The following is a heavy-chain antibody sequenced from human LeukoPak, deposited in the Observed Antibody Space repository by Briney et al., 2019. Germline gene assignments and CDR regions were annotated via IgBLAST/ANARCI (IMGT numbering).Heavy chain of an antibody. CDR3: AKTLGYCSGGSCYSGVIDY. Sequence: GGALRLSCAASGFTFSSYGMSWVRQAPGKGLEWVSAISGSGGSTYYADSMKGRFTISRDNSKNTLYLQMNSLRAEDTAVYYCAKTLGYCSGGSCYSGVIDYWGKGTTVTVSS. CDR1: GFTFSSYG. V-gene: IGHV3-23*01. D-gene: IGHD2-15*01. J-gene: IGHJ6*04. CDR2: ISGSGGST.